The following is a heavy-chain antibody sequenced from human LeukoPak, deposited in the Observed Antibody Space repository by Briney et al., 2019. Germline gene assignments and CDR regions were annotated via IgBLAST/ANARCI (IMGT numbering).Heavy chain of an antibody. V-gene: IGHV3-23*01. CDR1: GITLSNSG. J-gene: IGHJ4*02. Sequence: GGPLTLSSAASGITLSNSGMTWARQPQGKGLEWVAGLSDSGGSTNYADCVKGRFTISRDSPKHTLYLQMNSLRAEDTAVYFCAKRGVVIRVFLVGFHKEAYYFESWGQGALVTVSS. CDR2: LSDSGGST. D-gene: IGHD3-10*01. CDR3: AKRGVVIRVFLVGFHKEAYYFES.